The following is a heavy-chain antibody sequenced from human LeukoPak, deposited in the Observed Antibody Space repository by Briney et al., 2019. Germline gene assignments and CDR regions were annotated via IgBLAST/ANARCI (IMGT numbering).Heavy chain of an antibody. CDR3: ARDLRTYYDILTGPLRWFDP. V-gene: IGHV4-38-2*02. J-gene: IGHJ5*02. CDR1: SYSIRNGYY. D-gene: IGHD3-9*01. CDR2: IYYTGIT. Sequence: SETLSLTCNVSSYSIRNGYYWGWVRQSPGKGLEWIGSIYYTGITYYNPSLKSRVTISVDTSKNQFSLKLSSVTAADTAVYYCARDLRTYYDILTGPLRWFDPWGQGTLVTVSS.